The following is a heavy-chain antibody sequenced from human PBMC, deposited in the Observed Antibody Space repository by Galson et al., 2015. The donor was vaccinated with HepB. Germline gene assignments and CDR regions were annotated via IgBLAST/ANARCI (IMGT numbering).Heavy chain of an antibody. CDR2: ISYDGSNK. CDR1: GFTFSSYG. Sequence: SLRLSCAASGFTFSSYGMHWVRQAPGKGLEWVAVISYDGSNKYYAGSVKGRFTISRDNSKNTLYLQMNSLRAEDTAVYYCANGALYCSSTSCYPYYYYGMDVWGQGATVTVSS. CDR3: ANGALYCSSTSCYPYYYYGMDV. J-gene: IGHJ6*02. V-gene: IGHV3-30*18. D-gene: IGHD2-2*01.